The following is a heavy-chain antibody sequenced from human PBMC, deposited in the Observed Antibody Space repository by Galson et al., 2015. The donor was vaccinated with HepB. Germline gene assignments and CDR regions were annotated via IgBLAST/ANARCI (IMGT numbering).Heavy chain of an antibody. Sequence: SVKVSCKASGYTFTSDGITWMRQAPGQGLEWMGWISVYSGYTNYAQKFQGRVTLTTDTSTSTAYMEVTNLRFDDTAVYFCARVGGDSVVSNWFDPWGQGTLVTV. CDR2: ISVYSGYT. CDR3: ARVGGDSVVSNWFDP. D-gene: IGHD3-10*01. J-gene: IGHJ5*02. V-gene: IGHV1-18*04. CDR1: GYTFTSDG.